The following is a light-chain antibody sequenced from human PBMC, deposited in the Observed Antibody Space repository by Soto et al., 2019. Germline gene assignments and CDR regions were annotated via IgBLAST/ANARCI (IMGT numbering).Light chain of an antibody. CDR2: GNS. CDR1: SSNIGAIYD. J-gene: IGLJ3*02. Sequence: QSVLTQPPSVSGAPGQRVTISCTGSSSNIGAIYDVHWYQQLPGTAPKLLIYGNSNRPSGVPDRFSGSKSGTSASLAITGLQAEDDADCYCQSYDISLSGWVFGGGTKLTVL. V-gene: IGLV1-40*01. CDR3: QSYDISLSGWV.